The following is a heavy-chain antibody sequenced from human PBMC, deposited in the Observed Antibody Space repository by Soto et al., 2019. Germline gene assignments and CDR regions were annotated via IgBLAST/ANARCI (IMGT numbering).Heavy chain of an antibody. J-gene: IGHJ4*02. Sequence: PSETLSLTCTVSGGSISSYYWTWIRQPPGKGLEWIGYIYYSGSPNYNPSLKSRVSISVDTSKNQFSLKLSSVTAADTAVYYCARNSDGYNPYCFDYWGQGTLVTVSS. V-gene: IGHV4-59*01. CDR3: ARNSDGYNPYCFDY. CDR1: GGSISSYY. D-gene: IGHD2-21*01. CDR2: IYYSGSP.